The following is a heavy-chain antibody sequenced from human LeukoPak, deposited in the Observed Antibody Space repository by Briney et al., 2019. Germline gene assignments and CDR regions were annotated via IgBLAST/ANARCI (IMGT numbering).Heavy chain of an antibody. CDR3: AGGTEGFNRAFDN. CDR2: IYSGGSA. D-gene: IGHD1-26*01. CDR1: GFTVSSNY. V-gene: IGHV3-53*01. J-gene: IGHJ4*02. Sequence: PGGSLRFSCAASGFTVSSNYMSWVRQAPGKGLEWVSLIYSGGSAYYADSVKGRFTISRDNSKNTLYLQMNSLRAEDTAVYYCAGGTEGFNRAFDNWGQGTLVTVSS.